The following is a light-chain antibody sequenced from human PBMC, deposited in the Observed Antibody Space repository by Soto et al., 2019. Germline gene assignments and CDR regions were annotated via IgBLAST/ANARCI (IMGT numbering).Light chain of an antibody. Sequence: QSVLTQPASVSGSAGQSITISCTGTSSDVGGYNSVSWYQQHPGKAPKLVIYEVTNRPSGISSRFSGSKSGNTASLTISGLQAEDEADYYCSSYTSSSTRVFGTGTKVTVL. CDR1: SSDVGGYNS. V-gene: IGLV2-14*01. CDR2: EVT. CDR3: SSYTSSSTRV. J-gene: IGLJ1*01.